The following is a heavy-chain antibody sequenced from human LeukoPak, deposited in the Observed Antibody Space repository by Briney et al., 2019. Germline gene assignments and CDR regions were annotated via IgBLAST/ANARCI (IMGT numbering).Heavy chain of an antibody. CDR3: AKAYSSSPTAFDI. J-gene: IGHJ3*02. D-gene: IGHD6-13*01. V-gene: IGHV3-9*01. CDR2: ISWNSGSI. Sequence: GRSLRLSCAASEFTFDDYAMHWVRQAPGKGLEWVSGISWNSGSIGYADSVKGRFTISRDNAKNSLYLQMNSLRAEDTALYYCAKAYSSSPTAFDIWGQGTMVTVSS. CDR1: EFTFDDYA.